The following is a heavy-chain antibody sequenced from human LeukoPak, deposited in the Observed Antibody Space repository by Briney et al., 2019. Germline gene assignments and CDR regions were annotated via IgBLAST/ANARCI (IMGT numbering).Heavy chain of an antibody. J-gene: IGHJ4*02. V-gene: IGHV1-46*01. CDR1: GYTFTSYD. D-gene: IGHD2-21*02. CDR2: INPSGGST. Sequence: GASVKVSCKASGYTFTSYDINWVRQAPGQGLEWMGIINPSGGSTSYAQKFQGRVTMTRDTSTSTVYMELSSLRSEDTAVYYCARGACGGDCYYDYWGQGTLVTVSS. CDR3: ARGACGGDCYYDY.